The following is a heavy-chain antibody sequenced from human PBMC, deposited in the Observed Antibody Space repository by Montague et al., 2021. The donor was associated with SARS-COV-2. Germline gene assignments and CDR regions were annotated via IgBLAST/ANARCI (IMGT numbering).Heavy chain of an antibody. D-gene: IGHD3-16*01. Sequence: SETLSLTCSVSGGSISGHYWSWIRQPPGKGLEWIGNFDHSGETNYNPSLKSRATISVDTSKKQFALRLHSVTAADTAVYYCAREFRIELWQTNWYFGLWGRGTLVTVSS. CDR1: GGSISGHY. J-gene: IGHJ2*01. CDR2: FDHSGET. V-gene: IGHV4-59*11. CDR3: AREFRIELWQTNWYFGL.